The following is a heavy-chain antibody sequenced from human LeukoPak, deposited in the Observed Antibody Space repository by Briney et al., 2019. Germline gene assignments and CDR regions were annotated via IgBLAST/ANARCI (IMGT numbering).Heavy chain of an antibody. V-gene: IGHV3-48*04. J-gene: IGHJ4*02. CDR3: ATERPDSRVLDY. D-gene: IGHD3-10*01. Sequence: GGSLRLSCAASGFTFSNAWMNWVRQAPGKGLEWVLYISGSGSNIYYADSVKGRFTISRDNAKNSLYLQMNSLRVEDSAVYYCATERPDSRVLDYWGQGLVVTVSS. CDR2: ISGSGSNI. CDR1: GFTFSNAW.